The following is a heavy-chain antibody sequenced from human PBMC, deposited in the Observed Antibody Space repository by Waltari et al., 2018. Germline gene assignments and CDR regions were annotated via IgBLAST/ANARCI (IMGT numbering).Heavy chain of an antibody. D-gene: IGHD1-7*01. V-gene: IGHV3-48*01. CDR2: ISSSSSTI. CDR1: GFTFSRYS. CDR3: ARETSRGYDY. Sequence: EVQLVESGGGLVQPGGSLRLSCAASGFTFSRYSMNWVRQAPGKGQEWVSNISSSSSTIYYSDSVKGRFTISRDNAKNSLYLQMNSLRAEDTAVYYFARETSRGYDYWGQGTLVTVSS. J-gene: IGHJ4*02.